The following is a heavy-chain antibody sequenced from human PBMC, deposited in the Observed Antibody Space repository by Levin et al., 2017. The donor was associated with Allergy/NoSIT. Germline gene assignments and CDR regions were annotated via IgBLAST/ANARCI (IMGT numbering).Heavy chain of an antibody. V-gene: IGHV1-2*02. CDR3: ARELNVVVPTASCYYYYGMDV. CDR1: GYTFTDYY. Sequence: GESLKISCKASGYTFTDYYMYWVRQAPGQGLEWMGWIYPYSGGSNYAQKFQGRVTMTRDTSISTAYMELSRLRSDDTAVYYCARELNVVVPTASCYYYYGMDVWGQGTTVTVSS. CDR2: IYPYSGGS. J-gene: IGHJ6*02. D-gene: IGHD2-2*01.